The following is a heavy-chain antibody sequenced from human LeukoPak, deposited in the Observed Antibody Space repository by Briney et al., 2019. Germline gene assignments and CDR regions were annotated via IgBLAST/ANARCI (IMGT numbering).Heavy chain of an antibody. CDR1: GYTFTAYY. D-gene: IGHD1-14*01. V-gene: IGHV1-2*02. CDR3: ARHRLGYKHFDL. Sequence: DPVNASCTASGYTFTAYYMHWVRQAPGQGLEWMGWINPISGDRHYAQNFQGRVTLTRDTSISTAYMEMSRLSSDDTAVYYCARHRLGYKHFDLWGQGTQVTVSS. CDR2: INPISGDR. J-gene: IGHJ5*02.